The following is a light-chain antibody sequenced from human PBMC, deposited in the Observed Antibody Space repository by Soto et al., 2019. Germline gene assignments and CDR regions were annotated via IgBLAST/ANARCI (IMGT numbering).Light chain of an antibody. CDR3: SSYAGSNKVI. CDR2: EVS. V-gene: IGLV2-8*01. Sequence: QSALTQPPSASGSPGQSVTISCTGTSSDVGGYSYVSWYQQHPGKAPKLMTYEVSRRPSGVPARFSGSKSGNTASLTVSGLQDEDEADYYCSSYAGSNKVIFGGGTKLTVL. J-gene: IGLJ2*01. CDR1: SSDVGGYSY.